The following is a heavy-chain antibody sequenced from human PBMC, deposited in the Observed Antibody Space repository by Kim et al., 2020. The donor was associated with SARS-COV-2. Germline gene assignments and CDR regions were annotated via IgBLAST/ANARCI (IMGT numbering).Heavy chain of an antibody. V-gene: IGHV1-3*01. D-gene: IGHD3-10*01. CDR3: ARGDGSGIRGSY. J-gene: IGHJ4*02. Sequence: KYSQKFQGRLTITRDTSASTTYKERSSLRSEDTAVYYCARGDGSGIRGSYWGQGTLVTVSS.